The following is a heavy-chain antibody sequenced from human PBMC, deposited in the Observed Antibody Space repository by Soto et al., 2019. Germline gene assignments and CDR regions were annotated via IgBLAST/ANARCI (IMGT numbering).Heavy chain of an antibody. V-gene: IGHV4-39*01. D-gene: IGHD6-13*01. CDR3: ARHVGSSWYKELNWFDP. Sequence: PSETLSLTCTVSGGSISSSSYYWGWIRQPPGKGLEWIGSIYYSGSTYYNPSLKSRVTISVDTSKNQFSLKLSSVTAADTAVYYCARHVGSSWYKELNWFDPWGQGTLVTVSS. CDR1: GGSISSSSYY. CDR2: IYYSGST. J-gene: IGHJ5*02.